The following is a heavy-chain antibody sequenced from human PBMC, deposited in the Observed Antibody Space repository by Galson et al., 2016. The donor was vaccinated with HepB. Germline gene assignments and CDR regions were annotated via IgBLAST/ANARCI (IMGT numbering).Heavy chain of an antibody. D-gene: IGHD3-10*01. CDR2: ISTYNGNT. CDR1: GYTFSSYG. Sequence: SVKVSCKASGYTFSSYGINWVRQAPGQGLEWMGWISTYNGNTNYAQNLQGRVTMTTDTSTSTAYMELRSLRSDDTAVYYCAREQEAGYGMDVWGQGTTVTVSS. V-gene: IGHV1-18*01. CDR3: AREQEAGYGMDV. J-gene: IGHJ6*02.